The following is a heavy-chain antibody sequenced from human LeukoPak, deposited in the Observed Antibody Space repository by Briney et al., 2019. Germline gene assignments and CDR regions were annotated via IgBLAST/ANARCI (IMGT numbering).Heavy chain of an antibody. CDR3: ARVSILIVPYYAFDI. D-gene: IGHD2/OR15-2a*01. CDR1: GFTVSDNY. Sequence: PGGSLRLSCAVSGFTVSDNYMSWVRQAPGKGLEWVSYISSSGSTIYYADSVKGRFTISRDNAKNSLYLQMNSLRAEDTAVYYCARVSILIVPYYAFDIWGQGTMVTVSS. CDR2: ISSSGSTI. J-gene: IGHJ3*02. V-gene: IGHV3-11*04.